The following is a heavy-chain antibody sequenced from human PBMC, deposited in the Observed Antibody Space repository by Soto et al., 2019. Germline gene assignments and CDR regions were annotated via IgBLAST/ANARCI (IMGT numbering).Heavy chain of an antibody. Sequence: GXSVKVSCKASGGTFSSYAISWVRQAPGQGLEWMGGIIPIFGTANYAQKFQGRVTITADESTSTAYMELSSLRSEDTAVYYCARDYYDSSGYYPSLYYYYGMDVWGQGTTVTVSS. CDR3: ARDYYDSSGYYPSLYYYYGMDV. D-gene: IGHD3-22*01. J-gene: IGHJ6*02. CDR2: IIPIFGTA. V-gene: IGHV1-69*13. CDR1: GGTFSSYA.